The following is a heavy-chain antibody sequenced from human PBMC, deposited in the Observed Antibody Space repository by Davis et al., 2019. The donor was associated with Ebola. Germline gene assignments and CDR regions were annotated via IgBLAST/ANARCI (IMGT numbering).Heavy chain of an antibody. Sequence: MPGGSLRLSCTVSGGSISSYYWSWIRQPPGKGLEWIGYIYYSGSTNYNPSLKSRVTISVDTSKNQFSLKLSSVTAADTAVYYCARVNYYYDSSGYHVGAFDIWGQGTMVTVSS. CDR3: ARVNYYYDSSGYHVGAFDI. CDR1: GGSISSYY. CDR2: IYYSGST. D-gene: IGHD3-22*01. V-gene: IGHV4-59*01. J-gene: IGHJ3*02.